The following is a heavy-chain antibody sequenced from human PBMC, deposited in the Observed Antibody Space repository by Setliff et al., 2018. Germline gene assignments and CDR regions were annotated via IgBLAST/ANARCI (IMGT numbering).Heavy chain of an antibody. D-gene: IGHD3-10*01. CDR2: TIPIFGTT. CDR1: GGNFSTYG. Sequence: SVKVSCMASGGNFSTYGISWVRQAPGQGLEWMGGTIPIFGTTNYAQKFQGRVTIITDESTNTAYMELSSLRSEDTAVYYCARVGFRGVMSAYFDFWGQGTQVTVSS. CDR3: ARVGFRGVMSAYFDF. V-gene: IGHV1-69*05. J-gene: IGHJ4*02.